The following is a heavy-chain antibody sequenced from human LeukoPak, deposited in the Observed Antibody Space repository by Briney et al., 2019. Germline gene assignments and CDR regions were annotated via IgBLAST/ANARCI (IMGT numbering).Heavy chain of an antibody. J-gene: IGHJ2*01. CDR1: GASISDTTYY. D-gene: IGHD3-9*01. CDR2: IYYSGST. Sequence: SETLSLTCTVSGASISDTTYYWGWVRQPPGKGLESIGSIYYSGSTYYNPSLKSRVTISVDTSKNQFSLKLSSVTAADTAVYYCARHEGDILTAEWYFDLWGRGTLVTVSS. V-gene: IGHV4-39*01. CDR3: ARHEGDILTAEWYFDL.